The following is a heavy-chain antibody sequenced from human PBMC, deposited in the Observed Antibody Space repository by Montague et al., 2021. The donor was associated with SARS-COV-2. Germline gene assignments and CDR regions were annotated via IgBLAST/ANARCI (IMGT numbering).Heavy chain of an antibody. V-gene: IGHV6-1*01. J-gene: IGHJ3*02. CDR3: ASSGITLTGLDAFDI. CDR1: GDSVSHKSVA. D-gene: IGHD3-9*01. Sequence: CAISGDSVSHKSVAWNWIRQSPSRGLEWLGRTYYRSKWDSDYAEXXKRRLVITPDTSKNQVSLQLNSVIPEDTAVYFCASSGITLTGLDAFDIWGQGTMVTVSS. CDR2: TYYRSKWDS.